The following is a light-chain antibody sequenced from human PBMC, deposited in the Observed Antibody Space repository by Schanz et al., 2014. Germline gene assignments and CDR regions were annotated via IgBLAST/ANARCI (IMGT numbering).Light chain of an antibody. CDR2: GAS. Sequence: EIVMTQSPATLSVSPGERATLSCRASQSVSSNLAWYQHKPGQAPRLLIYGASSRATGIPDRFSGSGSGTDFTLTISRLEPEDFAVYYCQQYGSSPLTFGGGTKVEIK. CDR3: QQYGSSPLT. CDR1: QSVSSN. V-gene: IGKV3-20*01. J-gene: IGKJ4*01.